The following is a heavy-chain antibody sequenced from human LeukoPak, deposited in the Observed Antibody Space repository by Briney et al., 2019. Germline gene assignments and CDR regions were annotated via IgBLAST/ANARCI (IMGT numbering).Heavy chain of an antibody. CDR1: GFTFSSYG. J-gene: IGHJ6*02. Sequence: PGGSLRLSCAASGFTFSSYGMHWVRQAPGKGLEWVAVISYDGSNKYYADSVKGRFTISRDNSKNTLYLHMNSLRAEDTAVYYCGHSGYDYGMDVWGQGTTVTVSS. CDR2: ISYDGSNK. CDR3: GHSGYDYGMDV. V-gene: IGHV3-30*03. D-gene: IGHD6-19*01.